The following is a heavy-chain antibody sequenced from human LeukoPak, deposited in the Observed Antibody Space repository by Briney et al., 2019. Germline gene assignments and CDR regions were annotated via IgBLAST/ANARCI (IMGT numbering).Heavy chain of an antibody. V-gene: IGHV4-59*01. D-gene: IGHD2-2*01. CDR3: ARGLRSTSYEAEYFQH. CDR1: GGSLCCYY. Sequence: SETLSLTCTVSGGSLCCYYCSWIRQSPGKGLEWIGYMYYSGSSNYNPSLKSRVTISLHTSKSQFSLKLYSVTAADTAVYYCARGLRSTSYEAEYFQHWGQGTLVTVSS. J-gene: IGHJ1*01. CDR2: MYYSGSS.